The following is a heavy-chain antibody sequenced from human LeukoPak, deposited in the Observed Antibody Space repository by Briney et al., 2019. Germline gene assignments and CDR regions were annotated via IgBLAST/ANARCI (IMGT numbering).Heavy chain of an antibody. Sequence: GGSLRLSCAASGFTFSSYWMHWVRPAPGKGLVWVSRINTDGSSTSYADSVKGRFTISRDNAKNTLYLQMNSLRAEDTAVYYCARGYYDSSGYYYFDYWGQGTLVTVSS. J-gene: IGHJ4*02. CDR2: INTDGSST. CDR3: ARGYYDSSGYYYFDY. D-gene: IGHD3-22*01. CDR1: GFTFSSYW. V-gene: IGHV3-74*01.